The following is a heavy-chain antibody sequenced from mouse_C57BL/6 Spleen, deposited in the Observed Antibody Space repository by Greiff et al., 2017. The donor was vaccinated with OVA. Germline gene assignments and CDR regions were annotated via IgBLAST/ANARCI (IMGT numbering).Heavy chain of an antibody. CDR1: GYAFTNYL. Sequence: QVQLQQSGAELVRPGTSVKVSCKASGYAFTNYLIEWVKQRPGQGLGWIGVINPGSGGTNYNAKFKGNATLTADTSSSTDYMQLISLPSEDSAVYFCARRYYDYDDSFFDYWGQGTTLTVSS. CDR3: ARRYYDYDDSFFDY. V-gene: IGHV1-54*01. D-gene: IGHD2-4*01. J-gene: IGHJ2*01. CDR2: INPGSGGT.